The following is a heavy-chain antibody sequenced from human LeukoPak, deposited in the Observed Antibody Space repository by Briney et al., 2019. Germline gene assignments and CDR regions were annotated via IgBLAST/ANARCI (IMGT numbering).Heavy chain of an antibody. CDR3: ARHPLAYSDGSDAFDI. V-gene: IGHV5-51*01. J-gene: IGHJ3*02. D-gene: IGHD5-18*01. CDR2: IYPGDSDT. CDR1: GYSFTSYW. Sequence: PGESLKISCKGSGYSFTSYWIGWVRQMPGKGLEWMGIIYPGDSDTRYSPSFQGQVPISADKSISTAYLQWSSLKASNTAMYYCARHPLAYSDGSDAFDIWGQGTMVTVSS.